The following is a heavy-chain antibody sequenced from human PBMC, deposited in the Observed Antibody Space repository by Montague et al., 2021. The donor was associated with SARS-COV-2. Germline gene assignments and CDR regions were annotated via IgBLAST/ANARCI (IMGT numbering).Heavy chain of an antibody. V-gene: IGHV4-39*01. D-gene: IGHD6-13*01. CDR1: GGSISSSSYY. CDR3: ARKEMKYSSIWSTGGNWFDP. J-gene: IGHJ5*02. Sequence: SETLSLTCTVSGGSISSSSYYWGWIRQPPGKGLEWIGSIHYSGSTYYNPSLKSRVTISVDTSKNQFSLKLSSVTAADTAVYYCARKEMKYSSIWSTGGNWFDPWGQGTLVTVSS. CDR2: IHYSGST.